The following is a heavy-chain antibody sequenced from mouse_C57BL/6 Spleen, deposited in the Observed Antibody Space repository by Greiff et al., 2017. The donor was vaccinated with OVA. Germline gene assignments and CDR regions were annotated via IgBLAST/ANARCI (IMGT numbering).Heavy chain of an antibody. J-gene: IGHJ2*01. CDR1: GYSITSGYY. CDR3: ARVELLRSFDY. V-gene: IGHV3-6*01. D-gene: IGHD1-1*01. Sequence: VQLQQSGPGLVKPSQSLSLTCSVTGYSITSGYYWNWIRQFPGNKLEWMGYISYDGSNNYNPSLKNRISITRDTSKTQFLLKLNSVTTEDTATYYCARVELLRSFDYWGQGTTLTVSS. CDR2: ISYDGSN.